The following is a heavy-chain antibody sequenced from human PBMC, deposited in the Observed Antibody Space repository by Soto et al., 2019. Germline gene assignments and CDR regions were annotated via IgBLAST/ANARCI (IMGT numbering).Heavy chain of an antibody. J-gene: IGHJ4*02. Sequence: GGSLRLSCAASGFTFSSHALSWVRQAPGQGLEWVSSIRGSGSSTYYADSVKGRFTISRDNFNNTLYLQMNSLSAEDTALYFCAKLASDSGDYGGFDYWGQGTPVTVSS. CDR3: AKLASDSGDYGGFDY. V-gene: IGHV3-23*01. CDR1: GFTFSSHA. CDR2: IRGSGSST. D-gene: IGHD4-17*01.